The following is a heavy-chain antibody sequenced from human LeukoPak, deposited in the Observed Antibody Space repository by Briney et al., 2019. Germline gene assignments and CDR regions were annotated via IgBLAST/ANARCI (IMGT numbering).Heavy chain of an antibody. CDR2: ISGSGGNT. CDR3: ATDPLWYGSGRDKGDY. J-gene: IGHJ4*02. V-gene: IGHV3-23*01. CDR1: GFTFSTCA. Sequence: GGSLRLSCAASGFTFSTCAMSWVRQAPGKGLEWVSAISGSGGNTYYADSVKGRFTISRDNSKNTLYLQMNSLRAEDAAVYYCATDPLWYGSGRDKGDYWGQGTLVTVSS. D-gene: IGHD3-10*01.